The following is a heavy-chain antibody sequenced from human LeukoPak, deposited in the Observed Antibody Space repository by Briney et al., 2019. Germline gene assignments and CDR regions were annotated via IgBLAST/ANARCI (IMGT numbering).Heavy chain of an antibody. D-gene: IGHD4-17*01. CDR1: GFTFSSYA. Sequence: GGSLRLSCAASGFTFSSYAVSWVRQAPGKGLEWVSAISGSGGSTYYADSVKGRFTISRDNSKHTLYLQMNSLSAEDTAVYYCAKRDYGDYGIDYWGQGTLVTVSS. J-gene: IGHJ4*02. CDR3: AKRDYGDYGIDY. CDR2: ISGSGGST. V-gene: IGHV3-23*01.